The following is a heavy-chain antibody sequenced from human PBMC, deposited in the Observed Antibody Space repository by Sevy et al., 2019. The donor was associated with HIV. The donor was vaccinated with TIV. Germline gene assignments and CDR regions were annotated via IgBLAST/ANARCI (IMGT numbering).Heavy chain of an antibody. D-gene: IGHD6-6*01. CDR3: ARDTIAARPNYYYYYGMDV. CDR2: ISSSSSYI. Sequence: GGSLRLSCAASGFIFSNYNMNWVRQAPGKGLEWVSSISSSSSYIYYADSAKGRFTISRDNAKNSLYLQMNSLRAEDTAVYYCARDTIAARPNYYYYYGMDVWGQGTTVTVSS. J-gene: IGHJ6*02. CDR1: GFIFSNYN. V-gene: IGHV3-21*01.